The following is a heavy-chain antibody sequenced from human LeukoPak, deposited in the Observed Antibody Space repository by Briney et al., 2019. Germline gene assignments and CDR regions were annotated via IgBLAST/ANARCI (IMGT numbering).Heavy chain of an antibody. CDR2: ISSSSYI. V-gene: IGHV3-21*01. J-gene: IGHJ1*01. Sequence: GGSLRLSCAASGFTFSSYSMNWVRQAPGKGLEWVSSISSSSYIYYADSVKGRFTISRDNAKNSLYLQMNSLRAEDTAVYYCARDPYYYYDSSGGPHWGQGTLVTVSS. CDR3: ARDPYYYYDSSGGPH. CDR1: GFTFSSYS. D-gene: IGHD3-22*01.